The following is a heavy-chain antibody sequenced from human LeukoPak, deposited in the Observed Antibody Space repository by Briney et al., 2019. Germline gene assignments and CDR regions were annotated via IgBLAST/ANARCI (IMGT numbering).Heavy chain of an antibody. Sequence: GGSLRLSCAASGFTFSSYAMSWVRQAPGKGLEWVSAISGSGGSTYYADSVKGRFTISRDNSKDTLYLQVNSLRAEDTAVYYCAKDVYSSGYYYYFDYWSQGTLVTVSS. D-gene: IGHD3-22*01. CDR3: AKDVYSSGYYYYFDY. J-gene: IGHJ4*02. CDR1: GFTFSSYA. CDR2: ISGSGGST. V-gene: IGHV3-23*01.